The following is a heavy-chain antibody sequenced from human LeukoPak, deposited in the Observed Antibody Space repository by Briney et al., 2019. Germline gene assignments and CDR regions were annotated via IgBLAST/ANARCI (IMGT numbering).Heavy chain of an antibody. V-gene: IGHV3-7*01. CDR1: GFTFSAYW. CDR3: AKDPGDTAMDY. CDR2: IKQDGSEK. D-gene: IGHD5-18*01. J-gene: IGHJ4*02. Sequence: GGSLRLSCAASGFTFSAYWMSWVRQAPGKGLEWVANIKQDGSEKYYVDSVKGRFTISRDNAKNSVYLQMNSLRAEDTAVYYCAKDPGDTAMDYWGQGTLVTVSS.